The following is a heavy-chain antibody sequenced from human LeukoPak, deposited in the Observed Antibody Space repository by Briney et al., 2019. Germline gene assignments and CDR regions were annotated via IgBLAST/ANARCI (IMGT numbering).Heavy chain of an antibody. CDR2: MYYRGSI. Sequence: SETLSLTCTVSGGSISCSSHYWGWIRQPPGKGLEWIGSMYYRGSINYNPSLKRRVTISVDTSKNQFSLKLSSETAAGTAVYYCARVERPGGYDTSGYFSWGEYYCMDVWGKGTTVTVSS. D-gene: IGHD3-22*01. CDR3: ARVERPGGYDTSGYFSWGEYYCMDV. J-gene: IGHJ6*03. V-gene: IGHV4-39*07. CDR1: GGSISCSSHY.